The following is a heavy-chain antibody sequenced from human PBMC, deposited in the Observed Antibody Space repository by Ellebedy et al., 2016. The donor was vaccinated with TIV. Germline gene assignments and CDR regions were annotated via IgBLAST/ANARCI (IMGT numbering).Heavy chain of an antibody. D-gene: IGHD5-12*01. V-gene: IGHV4-39*07. CDR1: AGSTTNDGYH. Sequence: MPSETLSLTCTVSAGSTTNDGYHWGWIRQTPGRGLEWTGMILSTGITYYNPSLKSRVSISADTSKAQVSLKLISVTAADTAIYYCASDSNNIRWLNFWGQGTLVTVSS. CDR3: ASDSNNIRWLNF. CDR2: ILSTGIT. J-gene: IGHJ4*02.